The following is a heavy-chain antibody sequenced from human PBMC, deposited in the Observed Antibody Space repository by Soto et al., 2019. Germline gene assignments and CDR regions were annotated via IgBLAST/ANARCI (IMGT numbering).Heavy chain of an antibody. CDR2: INAGNGNT. CDR1: GYTFTSYA. D-gene: IGHD3-9*01. J-gene: IGHJ4*02. CDR3: ARDSHVLRYFDWLFPDY. V-gene: IGHV1-3*01. Sequence: GASVKVSCKASGYTFTSYAMHWVRQAPGQRLEWMGWINAGNGNTKYSQKFQGRVTITRDTSASTAYMELSSLRSEDTAVYYCARDSHVLRYFDWLFPDYWAQGNLVTVSS.